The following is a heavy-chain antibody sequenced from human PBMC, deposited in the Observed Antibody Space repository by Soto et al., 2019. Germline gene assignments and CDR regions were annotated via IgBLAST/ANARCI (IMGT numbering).Heavy chain of an antibody. D-gene: IGHD5-18*01. V-gene: IGHV3-30*18. CDR2: ISYDESNE. CDR1: GFTFSYYG. Sequence: HPGGSLRLSCAASGFTFSYYGMHWVRQAPGKGLEWVALISYDESNEYYADSVEGRFTISRDTSKNTLYLQMNSLRTEDTAVYYCAKERYSYGSVYYGMDVWGQGTPVTVSS. CDR3: AKERYSYGSVYYGMDV. J-gene: IGHJ6*02.